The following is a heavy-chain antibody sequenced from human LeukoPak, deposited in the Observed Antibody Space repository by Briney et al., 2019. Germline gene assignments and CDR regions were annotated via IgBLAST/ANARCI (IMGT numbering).Heavy chain of an antibody. CDR2: IYYSGST. D-gene: IGHD3-10*01. CDR3: ARERYYYGSGSSNWFDP. CDR1: GGSISSYY. Sequence: PSETLSLTCTVSGGSISSYYWSWIRQPPGKGLEWIGYIYYSGSTYYNPSLKSRVTISVDTSKNQFSLKLSSVTAADTAVYYCARERYYYGSGSSNWFDPWGQGTLVTVSS. V-gene: IGHV4-59*06. J-gene: IGHJ5*02.